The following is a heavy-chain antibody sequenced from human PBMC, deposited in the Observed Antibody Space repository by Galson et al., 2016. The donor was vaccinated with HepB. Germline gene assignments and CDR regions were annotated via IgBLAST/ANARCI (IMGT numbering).Heavy chain of an antibody. Sequence: SETLSLTCAVYGGSFTGYYWTWIRQPPGQGLEWIGEINRGGGANYNPSLKSRVTISLDTFKNHLSLRLRSVTAADTAVYYCGRAPRRVSGRAFDVWGQGTEVTVSP. J-gene: IGHJ3*01. CDR2: INRGGGA. CDR1: GGSFTGYY. V-gene: IGHV4-34*01. CDR3: GRAPRRVSGRAFDV.